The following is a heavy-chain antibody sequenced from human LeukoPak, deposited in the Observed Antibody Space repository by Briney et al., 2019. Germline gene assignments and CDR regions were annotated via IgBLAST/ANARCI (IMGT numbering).Heavy chain of an antibody. D-gene: IGHD5-24*01. CDR2: ISAYNGNT. V-gene: IGHV1-18*01. J-gene: IGHJ4*02. CDR3: ARAPKMATTKYGFDY. Sequence: ASVKVSCKASGYTFTSYGISWVRQAPGQGLEWMGWISAYNGNTNYAQKLQGRVTMTTDTFTSTAYMELRSLRSDDTAVYYCARAPKMATTKYGFDYWGQGTLVTVSS. CDR1: GYTFTSYG.